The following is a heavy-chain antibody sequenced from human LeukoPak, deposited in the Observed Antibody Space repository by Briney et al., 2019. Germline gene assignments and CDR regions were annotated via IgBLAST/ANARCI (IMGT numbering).Heavy chain of an antibody. CDR2: ISSSSSYI. CDR3: ARVGRDGYTLVSTGFDP. J-gene: IGHJ5*02. CDR1: GFTINTYT. D-gene: IGHD5-24*01. Sequence: GGSLRLSCAASGFTINTYTMNWVRQAPGKGLEWVSSISSSSSYIYYADSVKGRFTISRDNAKNSLYLQMNSLRAEDTAVYFCARVGRDGYTLVSTGFDPWGQGTLVTVSS. V-gene: IGHV3-21*01.